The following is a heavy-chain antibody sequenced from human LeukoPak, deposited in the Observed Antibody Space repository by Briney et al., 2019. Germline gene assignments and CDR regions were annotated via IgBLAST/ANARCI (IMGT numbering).Heavy chain of an antibody. Sequence: ASVKVSCKASGYTFTGYFMHWVRLAPGQGLEWMGWINPNSGGTNYAQKFQGRVTMTRDTSISTAHMELSRLGSDDTAVYYCARGGLPIYYYYMDVWGKGTTVTVSS. CDR2: INPNSGGT. V-gene: IGHV1-2*02. CDR1: GYTFTGYF. D-gene: IGHD4-11*01. J-gene: IGHJ6*03. CDR3: ARGGLPIYYYYMDV.